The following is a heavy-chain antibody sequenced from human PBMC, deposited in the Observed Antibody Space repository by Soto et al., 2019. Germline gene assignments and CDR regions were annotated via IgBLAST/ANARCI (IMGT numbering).Heavy chain of an antibody. CDR1: GGSISSGNFY. CDR2: IYFSGST. J-gene: IGHJ4*02. V-gene: IGHV4-30-4*01. Sequence: VQLQESGPGPVRPSETVSLTCTVSGGSISSGNFYWSWIRQPPGKGLEWIGYIYFSGSTYYSPSLKSRLTISLNTSKNQFSLKLSSVTAADTAVSCCAHDTHGGNTYFDLWGQGALVTVSS. CDR3: AHDTHGGNTYFDL. D-gene: IGHD1-26*01.